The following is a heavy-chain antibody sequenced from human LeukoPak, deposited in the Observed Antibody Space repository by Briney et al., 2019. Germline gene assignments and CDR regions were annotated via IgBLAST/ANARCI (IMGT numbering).Heavy chain of an antibody. CDR2: INHSGST. J-gene: IGHJ4*02. CDR1: GGSFSGYY. CDR3: ARVIGSSPDY. Sequence: PSETLSLTCAVYGGSFSGYYWSWIRQPPGRGLEWIGEINHSGSTNYNPSLKSRVTISVDTSKNQFSLKLSSVTAADTAVYYCARVIGSSPDYWGQGTLVTVSS. D-gene: IGHD6-13*01. V-gene: IGHV4-34*01.